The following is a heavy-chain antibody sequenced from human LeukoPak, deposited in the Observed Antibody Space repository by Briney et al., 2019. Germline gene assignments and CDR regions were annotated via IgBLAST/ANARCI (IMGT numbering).Heavy chain of an antibody. J-gene: IGHJ5*02. V-gene: IGHV1-69*05. CDR1: GGTFSSYA. Sequence: GASVKVSCKASGGTFSSYAISWVRQAPGQGLEWMGGIIPIFGTANYAQKLQGRVTMTTDTSTSTAYMELRSLRSDDTAVYYCARERGLRGLWFGESAGWFDPWGQGTLVTVSS. CDR2: IIPIFGTA. CDR3: ARERGLRGLWFGESAGWFDP. D-gene: IGHD3-10*01.